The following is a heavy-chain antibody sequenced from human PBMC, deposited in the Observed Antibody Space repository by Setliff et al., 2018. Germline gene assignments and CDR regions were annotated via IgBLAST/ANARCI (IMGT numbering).Heavy chain of an antibody. CDR3: VREGVDSRSSTDYRYYMDV. Sequence: SVKVSCKASGGTFSSYGISWVRQAPGQGLEWMGGTIPMFGTTSYARQFQGRVTIITDESTITAYMQLSSLGSEDTAVYYCVREGVDSRSSTDYRYYMDVWG. J-gene: IGHJ6*03. D-gene: IGHD3-22*01. V-gene: IGHV1-69*05. CDR2: TIPMFGTT. CDR1: GGTFSSYG.